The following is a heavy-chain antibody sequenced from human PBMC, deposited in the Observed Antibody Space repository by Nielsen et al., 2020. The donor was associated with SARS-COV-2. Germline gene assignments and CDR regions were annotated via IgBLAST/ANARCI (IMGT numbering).Heavy chain of an antibody. Sequence: SETLSLTCAVYGGSFSGYYWSWIRQPPGKGLEWIGEINHSGSTNYNPSLKSRVTISVDTSKNQFSLKLSSVTAADTAVYYCARGLHYDSSGYYYVRTLATSLDYWGQGTLVTVSS. V-gene: IGHV4-34*01. D-gene: IGHD3-22*01. CDR3: ARGLHYDSSGYYYVRTLATSLDY. CDR1: GGSFSGYY. J-gene: IGHJ4*02. CDR2: INHSGST.